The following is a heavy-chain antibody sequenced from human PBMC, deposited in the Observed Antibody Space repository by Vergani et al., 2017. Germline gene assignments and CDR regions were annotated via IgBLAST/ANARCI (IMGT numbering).Heavy chain of an antibody. Sequence: QLQLQESGPGLVKPSETLSLTCTVSGGSISSSSYYWGWIRQPPGKGLEWIGSIYYSGSTYYNPSLQSRVTISVDTSKNQFSLKLSSVTAADTAVYYCARDDITIFGVVHWGYYYMDVWGKGTTVTVSS. CDR2: IYYSGST. V-gene: IGHV4-39*07. D-gene: IGHD3-3*01. CDR1: GGSISSSSYY. J-gene: IGHJ6*03. CDR3: ARDDITIFGVVHWGYYYMDV.